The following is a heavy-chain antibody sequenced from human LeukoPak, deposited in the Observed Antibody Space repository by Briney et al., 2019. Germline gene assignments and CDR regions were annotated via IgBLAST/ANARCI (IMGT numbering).Heavy chain of an antibody. V-gene: IGHV1-18*01. CDR1: GYTFTSYG. Sequence: ASVKVSCKASGYTFTSYGICWVRQAPGRGLEWRGWISAYNDNTNYAQKLQVRVTMTTDTSTSTAYMELRSLRSDDTAVYYCARDLSPRSYDSSAPDAFDIWGQGTMVTVSS. CDR3: ARDLSPRSYDSSAPDAFDI. CDR2: ISAYNDNT. D-gene: IGHD3-22*01. J-gene: IGHJ3*02.